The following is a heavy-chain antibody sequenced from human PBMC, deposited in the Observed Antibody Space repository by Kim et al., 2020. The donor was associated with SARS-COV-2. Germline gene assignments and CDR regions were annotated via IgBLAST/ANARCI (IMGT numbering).Heavy chain of an antibody. J-gene: IGHJ5*02. D-gene: IGHD4-4*01. V-gene: IGHV4-59*13. CDR2: IYYTWSS. Sequence: SETLSLTCTFSGGSISNYYWSWIRQTPGKGLELIGCIYYTWSSNYNPSLKGRGTISLDTPKNQFSLKVNSVTAADTAVYYCARGPHSIPLSAWGQGTLVT. CDR3: ARGPHSIPLSA. CDR1: GGSISNYY.